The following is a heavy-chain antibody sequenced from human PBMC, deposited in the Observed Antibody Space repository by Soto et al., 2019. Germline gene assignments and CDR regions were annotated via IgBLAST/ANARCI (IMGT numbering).Heavy chain of an antibody. CDR1: GFIFRNYG. D-gene: IGHD3-10*01. CDR2: IYYDGSYE. J-gene: IGHJ4*02. CDR3: TRAAWFPYLSFY. V-gene: IGHV3-33*01. Sequence: PGGSLRLSCAASGFIFRNYGMHWVRQAPGKGLEWVALIYYDGSYENYADSVKGRFTISRENANNSVYLQMDSLRAEDTALYYCTRAAWFPYLSFYWGQGALVTVSS.